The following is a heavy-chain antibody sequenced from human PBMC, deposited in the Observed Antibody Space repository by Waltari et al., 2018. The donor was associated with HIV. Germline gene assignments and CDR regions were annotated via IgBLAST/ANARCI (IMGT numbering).Heavy chain of an antibody. CDR3: ARDGDSSGLDY. CDR1: GFTFSMYS. J-gene: IGHJ4*02. V-gene: IGHV3-48*01. D-gene: IGHD6-19*01. CDR2: IRKVNSFT. Sequence: EVHLVESGGGQVQPGGSLSLSCAASGFTFSMYSMNWVRQAPGKGLEWVSYIRKVNSFTYYADSVKVRFTISRDKAKKSLFLQMNSLRADDTAVYYCARDGDSSGLDYWGQGTLVTVSS.